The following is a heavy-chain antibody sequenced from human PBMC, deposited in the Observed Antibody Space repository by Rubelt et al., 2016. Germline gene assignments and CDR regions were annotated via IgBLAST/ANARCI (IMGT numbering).Heavy chain of an antibody. D-gene: IGHD3-22*01. Sequence: VQLQQWGAGLLKPSETLSLTCAVYGGSFSGYYWSWIRQPPGKGLEWIGEINHSGSTNYNPSLKSRVTISVDTSKNQFSPKLSSVTAADTAVYYCARQKPAYYYDSSGYYPRAFDIWGQGTMVTVSS. CDR1: GGSFSGYY. CDR2: INHSGST. CDR3: ARQKPAYYYDSSGYYPRAFDI. V-gene: IGHV4-34*01. J-gene: IGHJ3*02.